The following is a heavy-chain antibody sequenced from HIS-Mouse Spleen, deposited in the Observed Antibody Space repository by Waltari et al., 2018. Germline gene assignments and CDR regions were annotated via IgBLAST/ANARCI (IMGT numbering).Heavy chain of an antibody. V-gene: IGHV4-34*01. CDR3: ARLFLTGTYFDY. Sequence: QVQLQQWGAGLLKPSETLSLTCAVYGGSFSGYYWSWIRQPPGKGLEWIGESNHSGSTNYNPSLKSRVTISVDTAKNQFSLKLSSVTAADRAVYYCARLFLTGTYFDYWGQGTLVTVSS. CDR2: SNHSGST. J-gene: IGHJ4*02. CDR1: GGSFSGYY. D-gene: IGHD1-20*01.